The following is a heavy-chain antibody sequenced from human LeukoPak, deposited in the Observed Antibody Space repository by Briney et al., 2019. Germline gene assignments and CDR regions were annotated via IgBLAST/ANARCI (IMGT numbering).Heavy chain of an antibody. CDR2: IFYSGST. V-gene: IGHV4-59*02. D-gene: IGHD3-22*01. Sequence: SETLSLTCTVSGGSVSNYYWGWVRQPPGKALEWIGNIFYSGSTYYSPSLKSRVTISLDTSRNQFSLKLNSVTAADTAVYYCAKSNGYGLIDIWGQGTMVTVSS. J-gene: IGHJ3*02. CDR1: GGSVSNYY. CDR3: AKSNGYGLIDI.